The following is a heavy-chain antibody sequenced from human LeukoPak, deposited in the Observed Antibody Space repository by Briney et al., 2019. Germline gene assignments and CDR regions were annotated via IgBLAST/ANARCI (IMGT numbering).Heavy chain of an antibody. CDR1: GGSISSGDYY. Sequence: PSQTLSLTCTVSGGSISSGDYYWSWIRQHPGKGLEWIGYIYYSGSTNYNPSLKSRVTISVDASKNQFSLRLSSVTAADTAVYYCARWGTIAVAGPDYWGQGTLVTVSS. D-gene: IGHD6-19*01. CDR3: ARWGTIAVAGPDY. V-gene: IGHV4-31*03. J-gene: IGHJ4*02. CDR2: IYYSGST.